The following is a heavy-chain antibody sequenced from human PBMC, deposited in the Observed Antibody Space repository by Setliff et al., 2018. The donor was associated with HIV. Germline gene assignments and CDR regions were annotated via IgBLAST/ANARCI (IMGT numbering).Heavy chain of an antibody. Sequence: SVKVSCKASRGTFSSYGFNWVRQAPGQGLEWMGGIIPILGIANYAQKFQGRVTITADESTSTAYMELRSLRFDDTAIYYCAKSGGRWSHFDSWGQGTRVTVSS. V-gene: IGHV1-69*10. CDR2: IIPILGIA. CDR1: RGTFSSYG. D-gene: IGHD1-26*01. J-gene: IGHJ4*02. CDR3: AKSGGRWSHFDS.